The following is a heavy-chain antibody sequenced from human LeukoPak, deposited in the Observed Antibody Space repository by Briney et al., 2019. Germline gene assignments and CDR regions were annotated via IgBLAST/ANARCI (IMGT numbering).Heavy chain of an antibody. Sequence: PGGSLRLSCAASGFTFDDYAMHWVRQAPGKGLEWVSGISWNSRTITYADSVKGRFTISRDNAQNSLYLQMNSLRAEDTAVYYCAELGITMIGGVWGKGTTVTISS. D-gene: IGHD3-10*02. V-gene: IGHV3-9*01. CDR2: ISWNSRTI. CDR3: AELGITMIGGV. CDR1: GFTFDDYA. J-gene: IGHJ6*04.